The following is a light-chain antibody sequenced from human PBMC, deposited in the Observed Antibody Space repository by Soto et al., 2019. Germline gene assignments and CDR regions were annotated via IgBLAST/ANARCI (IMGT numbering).Light chain of an antibody. CDR1: QSVSSSY. J-gene: IGKJ1*01. CDR3: QQYSNSAWT. V-gene: IGKV3-20*01. Sequence: EIVLTQSPGTLSLSPGERATLSCRASQSVSSSYLAWYQQKPGQAPRLLIFGASSRATGIPDRFSGSGSESDFTLTITRLEPEDFVVYYCQQYSNSAWTFGQGTRVEIK. CDR2: GAS.